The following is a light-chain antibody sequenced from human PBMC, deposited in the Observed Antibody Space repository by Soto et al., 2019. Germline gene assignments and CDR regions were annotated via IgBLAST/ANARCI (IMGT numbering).Light chain of an antibody. J-gene: IGKJ4*01. V-gene: IGKV1-9*01. CDR3: QQLYTYPVT. CDR1: QGVSRY. Sequence: IQLTQSPSSLSASVGDRVTITCRASQGVSRYLYWYQQKPGRAPILLISAASTLQSGVPARFSGSGSGTDFTLSITSLQPEDFATYYCQQLYTYPVTFGGGTKVELK. CDR2: AAS.